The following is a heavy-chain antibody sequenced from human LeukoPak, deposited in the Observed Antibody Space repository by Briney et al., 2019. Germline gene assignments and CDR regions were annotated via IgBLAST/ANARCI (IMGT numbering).Heavy chain of an antibody. V-gene: IGHV3-30*18. J-gene: IGHJ4*02. Sequence: GGSLRLSCAASGFTFSSYEMNWVRQAPGKGLEWVAVISYDGSNKYYADSVKGRFTISRDNSKNTLYLQMNSLRAEDTAVYYCAKEDYYDSSGYFDYWGQGTLVTVSS. CDR1: GFTFSSYE. D-gene: IGHD3-22*01. CDR2: ISYDGSNK. CDR3: AKEDYYDSSGYFDY.